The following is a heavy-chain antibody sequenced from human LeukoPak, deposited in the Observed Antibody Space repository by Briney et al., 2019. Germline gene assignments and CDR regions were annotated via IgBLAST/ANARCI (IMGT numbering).Heavy chain of an antibody. Sequence: SETLSLTCTVCGGSISSYYWSWIRQPPGKRLEWIGYIYYSGSTNHNPSLKSRVTISVDTSKNQFSLKLSSVTAADTAVYYCASYCSSTSCGAFDIWVQGTMVTVSS. CDR2: IYYSGST. J-gene: IGHJ3*02. V-gene: IGHV4-59*01. CDR1: GGSISSYY. CDR3: ASYCSSTSCGAFDI. D-gene: IGHD2-2*01.